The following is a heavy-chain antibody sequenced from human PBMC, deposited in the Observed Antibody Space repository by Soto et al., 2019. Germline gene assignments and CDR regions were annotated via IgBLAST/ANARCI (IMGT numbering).Heavy chain of an antibody. J-gene: IGHJ4*02. D-gene: IGHD6-13*01. CDR2: VYYTGTT. V-gene: IGHV4-59*01. CDR3: ARDLAAVPRAFDY. CDR1: GGSISSYF. Sequence: QVQLQESGPGLLKPSETLSLTCTVSGGSISSYFYIWVRQPPGKGLDWIVSVYYTGTTDYNPSLKSRVTISVDTSKTQFSLDLRSVTAADTAVYYCARDLAAVPRAFDYWGRGTLVTVSS.